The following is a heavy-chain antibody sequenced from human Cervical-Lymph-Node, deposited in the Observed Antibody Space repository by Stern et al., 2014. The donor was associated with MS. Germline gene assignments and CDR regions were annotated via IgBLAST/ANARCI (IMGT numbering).Heavy chain of an antibody. CDR2: INHDRRT. CDR3: ASAAYSSSQVSWFDR. CDR1: GGSFSDFY. J-gene: IGHJ5*02. V-gene: IGHV4-34*01. Sequence: QVQLQQWGAGPVKPSETLSLTCAVYGGSFSDFYWTWIRQPPGQALEWIGEINHDRRTSHTRSLRCRVTIFIDTARNEFSLTLRSVTAADTAVYYCASAAYSSSQVSWFDRWGQGTLVTVSS. D-gene: IGHD6-13*01.